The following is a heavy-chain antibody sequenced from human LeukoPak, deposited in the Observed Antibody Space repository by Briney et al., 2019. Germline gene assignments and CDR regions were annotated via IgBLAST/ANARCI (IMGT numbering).Heavy chain of an antibody. Sequence: SETLSLTCTVSGGSISSYYWSWIRQPPGKGLEWIGYIYYSGSTNYNPSLKSRVTISVDSSKNQFSLKLSSVTAADTAMYYCARDLRAELDPWGQGTLVTVSS. J-gene: IGHJ5*02. CDR2: IYYSGST. CDR3: ARDLRAELDP. CDR1: GGSISSYY. V-gene: IGHV4-59*12.